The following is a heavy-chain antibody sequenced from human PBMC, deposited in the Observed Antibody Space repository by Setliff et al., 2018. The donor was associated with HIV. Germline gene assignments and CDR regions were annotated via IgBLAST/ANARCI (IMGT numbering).Heavy chain of an antibody. CDR3: GRVGFGELFGAFDI. J-gene: IGHJ3*02. D-gene: IGHD3-10*01. V-gene: IGHV4-59*01. Sequence: PSETLSLTCTVSGGSMSSYYWSWIRQPPGKGLEWVGYIYYSGSTNYNPSLKSRVSISVDTSKNQFSLKLSSVTAADTAMYYCGRVGFGELFGAFDIWGQGIIVTV. CDR1: GGSMSSYY. CDR2: IYYSGST.